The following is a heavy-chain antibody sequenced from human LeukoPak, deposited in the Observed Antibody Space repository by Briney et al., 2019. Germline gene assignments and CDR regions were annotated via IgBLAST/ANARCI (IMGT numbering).Heavy chain of an antibody. CDR3: ARDLYIAARRKYYFDY. CDR1: GYTFTGYY. V-gene: IGHV1-2*02. Sequence: ASVKVSCKASGYTFTGYYMHRVRQAPGQGLEWMGWINPNSGGTNYAQKFQGRVTMTRDTSISTAYMELSRLRSDDTAVYYCARDLYIAARRKYYFDYWGQGTLVTVSS. CDR2: INPNSGGT. J-gene: IGHJ4*02. D-gene: IGHD6-6*01.